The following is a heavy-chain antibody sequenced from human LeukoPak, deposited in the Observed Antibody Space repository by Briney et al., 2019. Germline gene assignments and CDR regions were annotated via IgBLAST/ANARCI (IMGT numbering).Heavy chain of an antibody. J-gene: IGHJ5*02. D-gene: IGHD2-2*01. CDR3: ARDQGCTSATCWNNWLDP. CDR2: IDSGGTT. V-gene: IGHV3-66*02. Sequence: PGGSLRLSCAASGFTVSDNYMSWVRQAPGKGLEWVAVIDSGGTTYYAASVKGRFTISRDSSKNTLDLQMKSLRAEDTAVYFCARDQGCTSATCWNNWLDPWGQGTLVTVSS. CDR1: GFTVSDNY.